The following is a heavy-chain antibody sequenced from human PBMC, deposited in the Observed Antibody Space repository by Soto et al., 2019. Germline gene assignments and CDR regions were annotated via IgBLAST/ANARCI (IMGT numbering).Heavy chain of an antibody. Sequence: QVQLVQSGAEVKKPGASVKVSCKASGYTFTGYYMHRVRQAPGQGLEWMGWINPNSGGTNYAQKFQGWVTMTRDTSFSTAYMELSRLRSDDTAVYYCAKGGIVVVPAAIPVRPNESGLFDYWGQGTLVTVSS. CDR1: GYTFTGYY. CDR2: INPNSGGT. V-gene: IGHV1-2*04. D-gene: IGHD2-2*02. CDR3: AKGGIVVVPAAIPVRPNESGLFDY. J-gene: IGHJ4*02.